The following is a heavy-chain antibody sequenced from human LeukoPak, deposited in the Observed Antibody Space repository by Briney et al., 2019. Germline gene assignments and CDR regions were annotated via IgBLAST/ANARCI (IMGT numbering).Heavy chain of an antibody. CDR1: GYSISSGYY. J-gene: IGHJ4*02. Sequence: PSETLSLTCTVSGYSISSGYYWGWIRQPPGKGLEWIGSIYHSGSTYYNPSLKSRVTISVDTSKNQFSLKLSSVTAADTAVYYCARGSPTVVTRYWGQGTLVTVSS. V-gene: IGHV4-38-2*02. D-gene: IGHD4-23*01. CDR2: IYHSGST. CDR3: ARGSPTVVTRY.